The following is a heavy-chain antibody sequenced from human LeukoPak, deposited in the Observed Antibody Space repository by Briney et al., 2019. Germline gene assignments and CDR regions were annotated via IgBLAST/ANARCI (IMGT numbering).Heavy chain of an antibody. D-gene: IGHD6-19*01. CDR3: ARDIGVALGYSQH. J-gene: IGHJ1*01. CDR2: ISAYNGNT. V-gene: IGHV1-18*04. CDR1: GYTFTIYG. Sequence: ASVKVSSKASGYTFTIYGIYWVRQAPGQGLEWMGWISAYNGNTRFAQRLQGRVTMTTDTSTSTAYMELRSLRSDDTAVYYCARDIGVALGYSQHWGQGTLVTVSS.